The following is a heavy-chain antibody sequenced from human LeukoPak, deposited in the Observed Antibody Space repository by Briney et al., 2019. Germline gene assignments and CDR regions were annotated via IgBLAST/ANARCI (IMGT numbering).Heavy chain of an antibody. CDR2: IKEDGSER. CDR3: AKSDFSQEEQLVPPGGYYFDY. V-gene: IGHV3-7*03. J-gene: IGHJ4*02. CDR1: AFIFSGHW. Sequence: GGSLRLSCEGSAFIFSGHWMNWVRQTPGKGLEWVASIKEDGSERQYVDSVKGRFSISRDNTKGSLFLQLNSLRAEDTAVYYCAKSDFSQEEQLVPPGGYYFDYWGQGTLVTVSS. D-gene: IGHD6-6*01.